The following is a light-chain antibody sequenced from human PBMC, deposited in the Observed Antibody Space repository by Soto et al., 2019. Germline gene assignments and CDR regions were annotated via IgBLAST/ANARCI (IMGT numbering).Light chain of an antibody. CDR3: FSYTSSGTYV. CDR1: SSDVGNYKY. CDR2: EVS. V-gene: IGLV2-14*01. Sequence: ALTHPASVSGSPGQSITISCTGTSSDVGNYKYVSWYQQHPGKAPKLMIYEVSNRPSGVSNRFSGSKSGNTASLTISGLQAEDETDYYCFSYTSSGTYVFGTGTKVTVL. J-gene: IGLJ1*01.